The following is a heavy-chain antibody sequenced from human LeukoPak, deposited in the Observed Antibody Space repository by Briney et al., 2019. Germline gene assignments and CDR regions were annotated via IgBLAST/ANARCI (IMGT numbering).Heavy chain of an antibody. CDR2: MNPNSGNT. V-gene: IGHV1-8*01. CDR1: GYTFTSYD. D-gene: IGHD4-17*01. J-gene: IGHJ4*02. Sequence: GASVKVSCKASGYTFTSYDINWVRQATGQGLEWMGWMNPNSGNTGYVQKFQGRVTMTRNTSISTAYMELSRLRSDDTAVYYCARAYGDANNFDYWGQGTLVTVSS. CDR3: ARAYGDANNFDY.